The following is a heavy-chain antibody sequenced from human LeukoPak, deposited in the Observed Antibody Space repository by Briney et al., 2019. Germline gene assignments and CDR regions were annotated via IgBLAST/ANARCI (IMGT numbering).Heavy chain of an antibody. J-gene: IGHJ6*03. D-gene: IGHD1-26*01. CDR1: GGYISSYH. V-gene: IGHV4-59*01. Sequence: SETLSLTCTVSGGYISSYHWSWIRQPPGKGLEWIGYIYYSGSTNYKPSLKCRVSISVDTSKNQFSLKRSSLTAADTAVYYCARALVGATSHYYCYYMDVWGKGTTVTVSS. CDR2: IYYSGST. CDR3: ARALVGATSHYYCYYMDV.